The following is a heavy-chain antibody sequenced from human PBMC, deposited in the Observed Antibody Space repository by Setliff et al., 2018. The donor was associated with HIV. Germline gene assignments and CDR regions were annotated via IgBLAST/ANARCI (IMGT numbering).Heavy chain of an antibody. V-gene: IGHV2-26*01. CDR3: ARIRFAEPSSDIDV. Sequence: SGPTLVNPTETLTLTCSVSGFSLSNARMGVSWSRQPPGKALEWLAHIFSNDEKSYSTSLKTRSTIPKDTAKRQVVLTMNNMDPVDTDTYCCARIRFAEPSSDIDVWGKGSTVT. J-gene: IGHJ6*03. CDR1: GFSLSNARMG. CDR2: IFSNDEK. D-gene: IGHD3-16*01.